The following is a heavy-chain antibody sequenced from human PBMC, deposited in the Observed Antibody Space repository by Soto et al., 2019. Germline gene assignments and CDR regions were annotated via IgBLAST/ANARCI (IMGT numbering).Heavy chain of an antibody. V-gene: IGHV3-74*01. CDR2: ISPDGRTT. CDR3: ADSWLPTSY. Sequence: LXLSCEASRFSFSHYWRHWVRQAPWKGLVWVSRISPDGRTTTYADSVKGRFTISRDNAKSTLYLRMNSLTVEDGAVYYCADSWLPTSYWGPGTLVTVSS. CDR1: RFSFSHYW. D-gene: IGHD3-10*01. J-gene: IGHJ4*02.